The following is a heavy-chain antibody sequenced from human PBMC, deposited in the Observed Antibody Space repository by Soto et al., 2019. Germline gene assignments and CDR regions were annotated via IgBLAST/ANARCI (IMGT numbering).Heavy chain of an antibody. CDR1: GGSFSGYY. Sequence: SETLSLTCAVYGGSFSGYYWSWIRQPPGKGLEWIGEINHSGSTNYNPSLKSRVTISVDTSKNQFSLKLSSVTAADTAVYYCARGRYYYDSSAPDAFDIWGQGKMVTVSS. CDR3: ARGRYYYDSSAPDAFDI. D-gene: IGHD3-22*01. V-gene: IGHV4-34*01. CDR2: INHSGST. J-gene: IGHJ3*02.